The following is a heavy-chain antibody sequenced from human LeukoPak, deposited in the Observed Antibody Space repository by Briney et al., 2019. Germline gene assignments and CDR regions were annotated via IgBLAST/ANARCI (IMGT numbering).Heavy chain of an antibody. Sequence: GGSLRLSCAASGFTFSTYTMNWVRQAPGKGLEWVSTVSDSSDVHYSDSVKDRFTISRDNARNSLYLQMNSLRDEDTAVYYCARDGLHTAHFDYWGQGTLVTVSS. J-gene: IGHJ4*02. CDR3: ARDGLHTAHFDY. V-gene: IGHV3-48*02. CDR2: VSDSSDV. CDR1: GFTFSTYT. D-gene: IGHD5-18*01.